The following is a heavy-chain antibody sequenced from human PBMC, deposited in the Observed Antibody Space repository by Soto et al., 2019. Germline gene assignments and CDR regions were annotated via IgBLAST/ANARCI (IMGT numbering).Heavy chain of an antibody. J-gene: IGHJ6*02. CDR1: GFTLSDYE. D-gene: IGHD1-26*01. Sequence: DVQLVESGGGLVQSGGSLRLSCRASGFTLSDYEMHWVRQAPGKGLEWVSYISTGSSTIYYADSLKGRFTISRDNGNKSLFLEMHCLRPEDKAVYYCARVRAGAANGYYGMDVWCQGTTVTVSS. V-gene: IGHV3-48*03. CDR3: ARVRAGAANGYYGMDV. CDR2: ISTGSSTI.